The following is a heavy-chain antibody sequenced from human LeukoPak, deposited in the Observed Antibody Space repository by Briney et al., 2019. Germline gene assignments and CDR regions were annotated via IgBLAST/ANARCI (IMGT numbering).Heavy chain of an antibody. CDR2: INPSGDNT. CDR1: GYTFTRYY. CDR3: ARGLDYGDD. V-gene: IGHV1-46*01. J-gene: IGHJ4*02. Sequence: ASVKVSCKASGYTFTRYYTHWVGQAPGQGLEWMGIINPSGDNTNYAQKVQGRVTMTRDTSTGTDYMELSSLRSEDTAVYYCARGLDYGDDWGQGTLVTVSS.